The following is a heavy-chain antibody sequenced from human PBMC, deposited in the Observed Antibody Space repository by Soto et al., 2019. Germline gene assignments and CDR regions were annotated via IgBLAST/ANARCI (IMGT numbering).Heavy chain of an antibody. CDR2: ISYDESTT. Sequence: QVQLVESGGGVVQPGRSLRLSCAASGYSFRTYAMHWVRQAPGKGLEWLAVISYDESTTYYADSVRGRFTISRDNSENTLYLQMNSLRGEDTAVYYCARENGAHRSGWYGGSGFGFWGQGSQVTVSS. CDR1: GYSFRTYA. CDR3: ARENGAHRSGWYGGSGFGF. D-gene: IGHD6-19*01. J-gene: IGHJ4*02. V-gene: IGHV3-30-3*01.